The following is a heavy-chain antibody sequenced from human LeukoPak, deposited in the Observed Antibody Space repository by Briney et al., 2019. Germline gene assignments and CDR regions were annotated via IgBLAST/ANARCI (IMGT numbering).Heavy chain of an antibody. V-gene: IGHV3-33*01. CDR2: IWHDGSKR. CDR1: GFTFSSYG. D-gene: IGHD6-19*01. CDR3: VREEYSSGWYGDYYGMDV. Sequence: GGSLRLSCAASGFTFSSYGMHWVRQAPGTGLEWVAIIWHDGSKRYYADSVKGRFTISRDNSKNTLYLQMNSLRAEDTAVYYCVREEYSSGWYGDYYGMDVWGQGTTVTVSS. J-gene: IGHJ6*02.